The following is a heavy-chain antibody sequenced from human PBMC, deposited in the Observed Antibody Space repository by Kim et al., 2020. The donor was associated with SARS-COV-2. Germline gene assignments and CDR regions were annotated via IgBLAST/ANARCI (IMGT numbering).Heavy chain of an antibody. CDR1: GFTFSTST. Sequence: GGSLRLSCAASGFTFSTSTMNWVRRAPGKGLEWVSAIHPGDRTYYADSVKGRFTISRDSSKSTLYLQMTSLRAEDTAVYFCAIVSWDLLNSWGQGTLVTV. J-gene: IGHJ4*02. V-gene: IGHV3-23*01. CDR3: AIVSWDLLNS. D-gene: IGHD6-13*01. CDR2: IHPGDRT.